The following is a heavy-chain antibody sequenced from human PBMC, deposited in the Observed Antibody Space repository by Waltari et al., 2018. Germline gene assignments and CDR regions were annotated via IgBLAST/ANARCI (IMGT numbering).Heavy chain of an antibody. CDR2: IHRSGKT. V-gene: IGHV4-4*01. CDR3: ARDRGRGLYLDS. Sequence: NGVRQPPGKGREWIGQIHRSGKTNYNPSLGSRVTVSMDTSNNQVLLKVTSATAADTAVYLCARDRGRGLYLDSWGQGTRVTVSP. D-gene: IGHD2-15*01. J-gene: IGHJ4*02.